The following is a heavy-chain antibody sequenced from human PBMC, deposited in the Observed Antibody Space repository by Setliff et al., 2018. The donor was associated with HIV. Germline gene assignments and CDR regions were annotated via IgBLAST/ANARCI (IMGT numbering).Heavy chain of an antibody. D-gene: IGHD3-22*01. CDR2: INHSGNT. Sequence: SETLSLTCAVYGGSLSDSYYNWIRQPPEKGLEWIGEINHSGNTNYNPSLESRVSISVDTSMDQFSLKLRSVTAADTGVYYCARQAYFDSGGFYPAWVYWGQGTLVTVS. J-gene: IGHJ4*02. CDR1: GGSLSDSY. CDR3: ARQAYFDSGGFYPAWVY. V-gene: IGHV4-34*01.